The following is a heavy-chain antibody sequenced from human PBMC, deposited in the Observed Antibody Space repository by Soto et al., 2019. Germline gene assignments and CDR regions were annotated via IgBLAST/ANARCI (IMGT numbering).Heavy chain of an antibody. Sequence: QVQLVQSGAEVKNPGASVKVSCKTSGYTFTSYGIGWARQAPGQGLEWMGWINTYNGNTNYAQNLQGRVTLTTDTXSSTAYMELRSLRSNDTAIYYCAMVDVYVTPSPQDVWGQGTTVTVSS. CDR3: AMVDVYVTPSPQDV. CDR2: INTYNGNT. D-gene: IGHD3-16*01. CDR1: GYTFTSYG. V-gene: IGHV1-18*01. J-gene: IGHJ6*02.